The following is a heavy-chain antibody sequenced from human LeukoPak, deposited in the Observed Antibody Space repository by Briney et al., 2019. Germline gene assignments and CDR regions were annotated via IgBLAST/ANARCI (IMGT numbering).Heavy chain of an antibody. J-gene: IGHJ4*02. V-gene: IGHV3-30*18. CDR1: GFTVSSNY. D-gene: IGHD2-15*01. CDR3: VKDRAAVLEY. CDR2: ISFDGTKH. Sequence: GGSLRLSCAASGFTVSSNYMNWVRQAPGKGLEWVAVISFDGTKHYYADSVKGRFTIARDNSKNTLYLQMSSLRGQDTAIYYCVKDRAAVLEYWGQGTLVTVSS.